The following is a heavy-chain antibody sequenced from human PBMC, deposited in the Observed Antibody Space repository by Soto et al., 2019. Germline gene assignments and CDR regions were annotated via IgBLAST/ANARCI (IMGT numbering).Heavy chain of an antibody. J-gene: IGHJ4*02. CDR1: GYTFTGYY. Sequence: ASVKVSCKASGYTFTGYYMHWVRQAPGQGLEWMGWINPNSGGTNYAQKFQGWVTMTRDTSISTAYMELSRLRSEDTAVYYCARGEQLWTPAQYYFDYLGQGTLVTVSS. CDR2: INPNSGGT. CDR3: ARGEQLWTPAQYYFDY. D-gene: IGHD5-18*01. V-gene: IGHV1-2*04.